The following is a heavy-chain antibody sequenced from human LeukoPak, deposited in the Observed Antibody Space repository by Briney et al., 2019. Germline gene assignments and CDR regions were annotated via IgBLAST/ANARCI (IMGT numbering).Heavy chain of an antibody. V-gene: IGHV3-30*18. CDR2: ISFDGTNK. D-gene: IGHD3-10*02. CDR3: AELGITMIGGV. Sequence: PGGSLRLSCAASGFTFTRCAMSWVRQAPGKGLEWVAVISFDGTNKFYADSVKGRFTISRDNAKNSLYLQMNSLRAEDTAVYYCAELGITMIGGVWGKGTTVTISS. J-gene: IGHJ6*04. CDR1: GFTFTRCA.